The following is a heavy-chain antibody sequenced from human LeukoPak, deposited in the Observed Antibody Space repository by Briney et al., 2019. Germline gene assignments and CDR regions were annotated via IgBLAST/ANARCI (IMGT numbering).Heavy chain of an antibody. Sequence: GGSLRLSCAASGFIFSNYAMIWVRQAPGKGLEWVSAIKGSGGGTHYADSVKDRFTISRDNSKNTLYLQMNSLRAEDTAVYYCGRDPNGDYIGAFDMRGQGTVVTVSS. CDR2: IKGSGGGT. CDR3: GRDPNGDYIGAFDM. V-gene: IGHV3-23*01. D-gene: IGHD4-17*01. CDR1: GFIFSNYA. J-gene: IGHJ3*02.